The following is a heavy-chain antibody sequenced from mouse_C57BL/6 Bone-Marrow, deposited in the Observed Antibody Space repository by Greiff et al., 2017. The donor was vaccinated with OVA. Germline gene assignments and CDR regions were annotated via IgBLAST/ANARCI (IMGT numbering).Heavy chain of an antibody. CDR2: IDPENGDT. V-gene: IGHV14-4*01. CDR1: GFNIKDDY. J-gene: IGHJ2*01. Sequence: EVQLQQSGAELVRPGASVKLSCTASGFNIKDDYMHWVKERPEQGLEWIGCIDPENGDTEYASKFQGKATITADTSSKTVYLHLSSLTSEDTAVYYCTTYRYWGRGTTLTVSS. CDR3: TTYRY.